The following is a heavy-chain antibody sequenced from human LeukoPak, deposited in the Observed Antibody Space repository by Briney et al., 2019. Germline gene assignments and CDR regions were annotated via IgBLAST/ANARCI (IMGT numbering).Heavy chain of an antibody. V-gene: IGHV4-4*09. CDR3: ARHGGMATTFDY. Sequence: SETLSLTCTVSGGSISSYYWSWIRQPPGKGLEWIGYIYTSGSTNYNPSLKSRVTISVDTSKNQFSLKLSSVTAADTAVYYCARHGGMATTFDYWGQGILVTVSS. CDR2: IYTSGST. J-gene: IGHJ4*02. D-gene: IGHD5-24*01. CDR1: GGSISSYY.